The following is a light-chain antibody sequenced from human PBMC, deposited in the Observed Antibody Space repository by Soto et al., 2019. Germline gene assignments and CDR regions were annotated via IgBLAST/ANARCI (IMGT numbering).Light chain of an antibody. CDR1: QSISSW. V-gene: IGKV1-5*01. Sequence: IQMTQSPSTLSASVGDRVTITCRASQSISSWLAWYQQKPGKAPKLLIYDASSLESGVPSRFSGSGSGTEFTLTISTLQPDDFATYYCQQYNDYSSTFGQGTKVDIK. J-gene: IGKJ1*01. CDR2: DAS. CDR3: QQYNDYSST.